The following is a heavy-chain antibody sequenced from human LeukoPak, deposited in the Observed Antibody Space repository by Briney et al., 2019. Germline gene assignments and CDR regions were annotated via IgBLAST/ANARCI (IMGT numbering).Heavy chain of an antibody. D-gene: IGHD3-3*01. CDR3: SRNDVWSGYYNY. J-gene: IGHJ4*02. CDR2: IYYSGST. V-gene: IGHV4-59*01. Sequence: PSETLSLTRTVSGGSMSGFYWGWIRQPPGKGLEWIGYIYYSGSTNYNPSLKSRVTISVDTSKNQFSLKLSSVTAADTAVYYCSRNDVWSGYYNYWGQGTVVTVSS. CDR1: GGSMSGFY.